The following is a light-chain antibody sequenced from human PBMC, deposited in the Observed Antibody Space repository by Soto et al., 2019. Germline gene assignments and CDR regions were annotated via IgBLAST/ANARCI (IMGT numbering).Light chain of an antibody. CDR3: QQYGGSPRT. Sequence: PRERATLSYRPRQSISSFYLAWSQQTPGQAPRLLIYDASSRAAGIPDRFGGGGSGTDFTLTISRLEPEDVGVYYCQQYGGSPRTFGQGPKVAIK. V-gene: IGKV3-20*01. CDR1: QSISSFY. J-gene: IGKJ1*01. CDR2: DAS.